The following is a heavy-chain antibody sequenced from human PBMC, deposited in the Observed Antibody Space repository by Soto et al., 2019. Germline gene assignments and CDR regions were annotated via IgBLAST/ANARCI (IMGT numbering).Heavy chain of an antibody. CDR1: GFTFSSYA. V-gene: IGHV3-64D*08. D-gene: IGHD6-6*01. J-gene: IGHJ4*02. CDR3: VKTLTSSIAARPYY. Sequence: GSLRLSCSASGFTFSSYAMHWVRQAPGKGLEYVSAISSNGGNTYYADSVKGRFTISRDNFKNTLYLQMSSLRPEDTAVYYCVKTLTSSIAARPYYWGQGTLVTVSS. CDR2: ISSNGGNT.